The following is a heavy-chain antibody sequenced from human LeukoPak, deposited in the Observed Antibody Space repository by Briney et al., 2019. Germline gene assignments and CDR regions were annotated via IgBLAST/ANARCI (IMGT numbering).Heavy chain of an antibody. V-gene: IGHV4-34*01. Sequence: PSETLSLTCAVYGGSFSGYYWSWIRQPPGKGLEWIGEINHSGSTNYNPSLKSRVTISVDTSKNQFSLKLSSVTAADTAVYYCARGAGKGNWFDPWGQGTLVTVSS. CDR3: ARGAGKGNWFDP. CDR1: GGSFSGYY. J-gene: IGHJ5*02. D-gene: IGHD6-19*01. CDR2: INHSGST.